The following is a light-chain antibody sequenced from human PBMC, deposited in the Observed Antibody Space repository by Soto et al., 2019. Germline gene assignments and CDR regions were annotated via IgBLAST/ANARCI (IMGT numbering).Light chain of an antibody. V-gene: IGKV1-5*03. J-gene: IGKJ1*01. CDR2: KAY. CDR1: QSISSW. CDR3: KQYYSYPWT. Sequence: DIQMTQSPSTLSASVGDRVTITCRASQSISSWLAWYQQKPGKAPKGLIYKAYTLESGAQSRFSGSGSGTEFTLTIRSLQPDDFATYYCKQYYSYPWTFGQGTKVDIK.